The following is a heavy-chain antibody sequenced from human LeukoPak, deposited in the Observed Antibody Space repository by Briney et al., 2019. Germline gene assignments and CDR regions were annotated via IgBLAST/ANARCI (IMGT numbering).Heavy chain of an antibody. D-gene: IGHD5-18*01. Sequence: GGSLRLSCAASGFTFSSYGMHWVRQAPGKGLEWVAVISYDGSNKYYADSVKGRFTISRDNSKNTLYLQMNSLRAEDTAVYYCAKVMSGYSYGRCDYWGQGTLVTVSS. CDR1: GFTFSSYG. CDR3: AKVMSGYSYGRCDY. J-gene: IGHJ4*02. CDR2: ISYDGSNK. V-gene: IGHV3-30*18.